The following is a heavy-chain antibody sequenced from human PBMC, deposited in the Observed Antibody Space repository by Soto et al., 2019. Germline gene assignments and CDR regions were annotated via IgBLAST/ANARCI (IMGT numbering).Heavy chain of an antibody. CDR1: GGSISSSSYY. J-gene: IGHJ4*02. V-gene: IGHV4-39*01. D-gene: IGHD4-17*01. CDR3: ARLYGDYVFSMDY. CDR2: IYYSGST. Sequence: SETLSLTCTVSGGSISSSSYYWGWIRQPPGKGLEWIGSIYYSGSTYYNPSLKSRVTISVDTSKNQFSLKLSSVTAADTAVYYCARLYGDYVFSMDYWGQGTLVTVSS.